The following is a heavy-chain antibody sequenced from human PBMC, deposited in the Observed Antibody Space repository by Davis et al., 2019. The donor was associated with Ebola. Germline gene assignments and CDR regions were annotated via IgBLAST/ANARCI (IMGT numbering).Heavy chain of an antibody. CDR1: DGSFSGYY. V-gene: IGHV4-31*11. CDR2: IYYSGST. Sequence: PSETLSLTCGVYDGSFSGYYGSWIRQHPGKGLEWIGYIYYSGSTYYNPSLKSRVTISVDTSKNQFSLKLSSVTAADTAVYYCARDLSYDSEAFDIWGQGTMVTVSS. J-gene: IGHJ3*02. D-gene: IGHD3-22*01. CDR3: ARDLSYDSEAFDI.